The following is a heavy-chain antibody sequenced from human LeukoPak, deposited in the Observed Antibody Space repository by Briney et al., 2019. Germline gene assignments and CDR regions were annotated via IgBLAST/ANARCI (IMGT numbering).Heavy chain of an antibody. D-gene: IGHD3-10*01. CDR2: INPNSGGT. CDR3: AREDGSGNFCFDY. V-gene: IGHV1-2*02. CDR1: GHTFTGHY. Sequence: ASVKVSCKASGHTFTGHYMHWVRQAPGQGLEWMGWINPNSGGTNYAQKFQGRVTRTRDTSISTAYMELSRLRSDDTAVYYCAREDGSGNFCFDYWGQGTLVTVSS. J-gene: IGHJ4*02.